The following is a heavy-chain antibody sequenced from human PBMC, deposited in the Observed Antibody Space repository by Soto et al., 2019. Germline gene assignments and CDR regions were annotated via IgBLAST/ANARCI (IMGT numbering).Heavy chain of an antibody. CDR3: ARLRQQLVQDYYYYYYMDV. D-gene: IGHD6-6*01. V-gene: IGHV5-51*01. Sequence: GESLKISCKGSGYSFTSYWIGWVRQMPGKGLEWMGIIYPGDSDTRYSPSFQGQVTISADKSISTAYLQWSSLKASDTAMYYCARLRQQLVQDYYYYYYMDVWGQGTTVTVSS. J-gene: IGHJ6*03. CDR1: GYSFTSYW. CDR2: IYPGDSDT.